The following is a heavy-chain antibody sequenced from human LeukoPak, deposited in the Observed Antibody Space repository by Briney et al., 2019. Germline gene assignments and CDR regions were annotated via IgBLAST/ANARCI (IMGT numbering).Heavy chain of an antibody. CDR3: AREKLQQLVLSTYYYYYYMDV. D-gene: IGHD6-13*01. CDR2: IYTSGST. V-gene: IGHV4-61*02. Sequence: PSETLSLTCTVSGGSISSGSYYWSWIRQPAGKGLEWIGRIYTSGSTNYNASLKSRVTISVDTSKTQFSLKLSSVTAADTAVYYCAREKLQQLVLSTYYYYYYMDVWGKGTTVTISS. CDR1: GGSISSGSYY. J-gene: IGHJ6*03.